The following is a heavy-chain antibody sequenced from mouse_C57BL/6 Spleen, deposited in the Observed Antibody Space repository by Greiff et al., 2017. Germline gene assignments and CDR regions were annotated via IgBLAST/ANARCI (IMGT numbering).Heavy chain of an antibody. CDR2: IDPETGGT. CDR3: TRDLWTTARDWFAY. V-gene: IGHV1-15*01. CDR1: GYTFTDYE. Sequence: QVQLQQSGAELVRPGASVTLSCKASGYTFTDYEMHWVKQTPVHGLEWIGAIDPETGGTAYNQKFKGKAILTADKSSSTAYMELRSLTSDGSAVYYCTRDLWTTARDWFAYWGQGTLVTVSA. J-gene: IGHJ3*01. D-gene: IGHD1-2*01.